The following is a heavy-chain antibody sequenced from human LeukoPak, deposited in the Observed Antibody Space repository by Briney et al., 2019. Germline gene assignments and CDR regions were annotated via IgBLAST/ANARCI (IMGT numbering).Heavy chain of an antibody. CDR3: ARDGIAAAGFWNYYYYMDV. J-gene: IGHJ6*03. CDR1: GFTFSSYE. V-gene: IGHV3-48*03. D-gene: IGHD6-13*01. CDR2: ISSSGSTI. Sequence: GGSLRLSCAASGFTFSSYEMNWARQAPGKGLEWVSYISSSGSTIYYADSVKGRFTISRDNAKNSLYLQMNSLRAEDTAVYYCARDGIAAAGFWNYYYYMDVWGKGTTVTVSS.